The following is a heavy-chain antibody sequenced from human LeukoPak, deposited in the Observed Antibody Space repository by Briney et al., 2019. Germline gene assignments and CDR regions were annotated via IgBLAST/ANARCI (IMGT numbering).Heavy chain of an antibody. J-gene: IGHJ4*02. CDR1: GYTFSSYG. V-gene: IGHV3-30*03. CDR2: ISYDGSNK. Sequence: GGSLRLSCAASGYTFSSYGMHWVRQAPGKGLEWVAVISYDGSNKYYADSVKGRFTISRDNSKNTLYLQMNSLRAEDTAVYYCARGRGYWGQGTLVTVSS. CDR3: ARGRGY.